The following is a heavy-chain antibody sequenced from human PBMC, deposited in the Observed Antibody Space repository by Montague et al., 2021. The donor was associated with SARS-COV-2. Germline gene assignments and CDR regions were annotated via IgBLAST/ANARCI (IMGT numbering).Heavy chain of an antibody. Sequence: TLSLTCTVSGGSISSGGYYWSWIRQHPGKGLEWIGYIYYSGSTYYNPSLKSRVTISVDTSKNQFSLKLSSVTAADTAVYYCARLIAGYCSGGSCYWGTGFDYWGQGTLVTVSS. CDR3: ARLIAGYCSGGSCYWGTGFDY. D-gene: IGHD2-15*01. CDR2: IYYSGST. V-gene: IGHV4-31*03. J-gene: IGHJ4*02. CDR1: GGSISSGGYY.